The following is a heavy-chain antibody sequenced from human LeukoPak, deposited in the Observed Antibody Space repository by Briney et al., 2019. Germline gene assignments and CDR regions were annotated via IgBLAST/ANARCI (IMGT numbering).Heavy chain of an antibody. Sequence: GRSLRLSCAASGFTFSSYGMHWVRQAPGKGLEWVAVISYDESNKYYADSVKGRFTISRDNSKNTLYLQMNSLRAEDTAVYYCAKGGYYYDSSGSLRAWGQGTLVTVSS. CDR2: ISYDESNK. J-gene: IGHJ5*02. V-gene: IGHV3-30*18. D-gene: IGHD3-22*01. CDR1: GFTFSSYG. CDR3: AKGGYYYDSSGSLRA.